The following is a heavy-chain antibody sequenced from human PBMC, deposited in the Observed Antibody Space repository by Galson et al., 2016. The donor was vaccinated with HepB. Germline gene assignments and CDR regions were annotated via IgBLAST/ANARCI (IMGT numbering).Heavy chain of an antibody. D-gene: IGHD6-19*01. CDR1: GFSINYYF. Sequence: SLRLSCAASGFSINYYFMSWVRQAPGKGLEWVSSMSASGGTFYADSVKGRFTISRDNFKNMVYLQQNSLRAEDTALYYCVKGPVASGRMPIDYWGQGTLVIVSS. J-gene: IGHJ4*02. V-gene: IGHV3-23*01. CDR3: VKGPVASGRMPIDY. CDR2: MSASGGT.